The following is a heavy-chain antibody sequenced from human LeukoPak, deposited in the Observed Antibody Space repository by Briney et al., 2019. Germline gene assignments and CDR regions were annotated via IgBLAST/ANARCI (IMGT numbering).Heavy chain of an antibody. CDR3: ARGRLPHMSSAGTGWYFDL. V-gene: IGHV1-8*03. Sequence: GASVKVSCKASGYTFSNYDINWVRQATGQGLEWMGWMNPNSGNRGTAQKFQGRVTFTMDTSIDTGYMELSSLRFEDTAVYYCARGRLPHMSSAGTGWYFDLWGRGTQVTVSS. CDR2: MNPNSGNR. J-gene: IGHJ2*01. D-gene: IGHD1-1*01. CDR1: GYTFSNYD.